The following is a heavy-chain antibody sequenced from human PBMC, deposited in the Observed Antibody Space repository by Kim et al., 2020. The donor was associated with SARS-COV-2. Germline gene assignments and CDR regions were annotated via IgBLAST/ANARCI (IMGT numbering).Heavy chain of an antibody. J-gene: IGHJ4*02. CDR2: IIPIFDTA. CDR1: GGTFSSYA. V-gene: IGHV1-69*13. Sequence: SVKVSCKASGGTFSSYAISWVRQAPGQGLEWMGGIIPIFDTANYAQKFQGRVTITADESMTTAYMELSSLRSEDTAVYYCARGYRSSGSADPYFYWGQGTLVTVSS. CDR3: ARGYRSSGSADPYFY. D-gene: IGHD1-26*01.